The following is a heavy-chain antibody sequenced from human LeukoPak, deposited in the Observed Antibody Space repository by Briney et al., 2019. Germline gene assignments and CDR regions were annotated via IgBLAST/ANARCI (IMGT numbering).Heavy chain of an antibody. V-gene: IGHV4-59*08. Sequence: SETLSLTCTVSGGSFSNYYWSWIRQPPGKGLEWIGYIYYSGSTNYNPSLKSRITISVDTSKNQFSLNLSSVTAADTAVYYCARHPTALVSYGFDPWGQGTLVTVSS. CDR3: ARHPTALVSYGFDP. CDR2: IYYSGST. D-gene: IGHD5-18*01. CDR1: GGSFSNYY. J-gene: IGHJ5*02.